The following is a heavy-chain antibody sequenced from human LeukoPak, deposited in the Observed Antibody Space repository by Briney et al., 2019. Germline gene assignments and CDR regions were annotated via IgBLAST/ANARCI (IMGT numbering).Heavy chain of an antibody. V-gene: IGHV1-46*01. J-gene: IGHJ4*02. CDR1: GYTFTSYY. CDR3: ARDGIAAAGTPYYFDY. Sequence: ASVKVSCKASGYTFTSYYMHWVRQAPGQGLEWMGIINPSGGSTSYAQKFQGRVTMTRDTSTSTVYMELSSLRSEDTAVYYCARDGIAAAGTPYYFDYWGQGTLVTVS. CDR2: INPSGGST. D-gene: IGHD6-13*01.